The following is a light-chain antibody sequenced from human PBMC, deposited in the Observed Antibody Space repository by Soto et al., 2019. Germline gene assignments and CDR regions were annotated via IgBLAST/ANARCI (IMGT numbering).Light chain of an antibody. CDR3: SSYTSSSTYV. CDR1: SSDVGGSNG. J-gene: IGLJ1*01. CDR2: DVS. V-gene: IGLV2-18*02. Sequence: QSVLTQPPSVSVSPGQSVAISCTGTSSDVGGSNGVSWYQQPPGTAPKLMIYDVSNRPSGVPDRFSGSKSGNTASLTISGLQAEDEGDYYCSSYTSSSTYVFGTGTKVTVL.